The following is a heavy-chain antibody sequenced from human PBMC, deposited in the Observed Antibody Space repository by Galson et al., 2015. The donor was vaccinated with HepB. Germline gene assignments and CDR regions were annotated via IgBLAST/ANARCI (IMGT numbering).Heavy chain of an antibody. CDR2: IRNRANNYAT. CDR3: VRVADVDYGDHSHFDY. J-gene: IGHJ4*02. CDR1: GFTFSGSG. V-gene: IGHV3-73*01. D-gene: IGHD4-17*01. Sequence: SLRLSGAASGFTFSGSGIHWVRLASGKGLEWVGRIRNRANNYATAYAASVRGRFTVSRDDSKNTAYLQMNSLKTEDTAVYYCVRVADVDYGDHSHFDYWGQGTLVTVSS.